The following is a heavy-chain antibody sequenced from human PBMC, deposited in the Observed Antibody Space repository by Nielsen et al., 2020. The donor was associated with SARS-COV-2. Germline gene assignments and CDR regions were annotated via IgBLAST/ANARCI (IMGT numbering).Heavy chain of an antibody. CDR1: GYTFTGYY. Sequence: SVKVSCKASGYTFTGYYMHWVRQAPGQGLEWMGRIIPILGIANYAQKFQGRVTITADKSTSTAYMELSSLRSEDTAVYYCARDPPFYSSGWYVIDYWGQGTLVTVSS. CDR3: ARDPPFYSSGWYVIDY. J-gene: IGHJ4*02. D-gene: IGHD6-19*01. CDR2: IIPILGIA. V-gene: IGHV1-69*04.